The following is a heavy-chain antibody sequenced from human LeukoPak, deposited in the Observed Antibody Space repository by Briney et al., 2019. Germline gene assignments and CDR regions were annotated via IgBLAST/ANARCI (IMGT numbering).Heavy chain of an antibody. CDR1: GVSVSSSEW. V-gene: IGHV4-4*02. CDR3: GKTDIYFNPIDY. J-gene: IGHJ4*02. CDR2: IHRAGRT. Sequence: SGTLSLTCAVSGVSVSSSEWWIWVRQPPGQGLEWIGEIHRAGRTRYNPSLKSRVTISMDYSKNQFSLKLTSVTAADTAIYYCGKTDIYFNPIDYWGPGSLVTVSS. D-gene: IGHD3-9*01.